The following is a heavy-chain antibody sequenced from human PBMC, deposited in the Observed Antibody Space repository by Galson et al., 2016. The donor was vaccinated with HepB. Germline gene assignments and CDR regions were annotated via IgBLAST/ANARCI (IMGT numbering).Heavy chain of an antibody. V-gene: IGHV1-69*02. CDR3: ASGQQLVSSDAFDL. CDR2: FIPILGVP. D-gene: IGHD6-13*01. J-gene: IGHJ3*01. Sequence: SVKVSCKASGGTFSSYTINWVRQAPGQGLEWLGRFIPILGVPSYTQKFQGRVTITADKSARTAYMELSSLRPEDTAVYYCASGQQLVSSDAFDLWGQGTMVTVSS. CDR1: GGTFSSYT.